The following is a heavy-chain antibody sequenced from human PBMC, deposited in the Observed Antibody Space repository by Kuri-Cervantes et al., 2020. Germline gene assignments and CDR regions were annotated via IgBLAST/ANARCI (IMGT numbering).Heavy chain of an antibody. J-gene: IGHJ6*03. CDR2: NSRSGSSI. Sequence: GESLKISCAASGFTFSNYYMGWIRQATGKGLEWVSYNSRSGSSIYYADSVKGRFTISRDNAKNSVHLQMNSLRAEDTAVYYCARDGYYYYYMDVWGKGTTVTVSS. V-gene: IGHV3-11*01. CDR3: ARDGYYYYYMDV. CDR1: GFTFSNYY.